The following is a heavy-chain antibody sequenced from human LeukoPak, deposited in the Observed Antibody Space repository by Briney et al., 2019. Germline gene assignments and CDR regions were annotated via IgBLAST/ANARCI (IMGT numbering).Heavy chain of an antibody. CDR3: VRDRSGTYLDY. D-gene: IGHD1-26*01. J-gene: IGHJ4*02. CDR2: IHSDGRT. Sequence: GGSLRLSCAASGVSIWSSFRGWVRQAPGKGLEWVSIIHSDGRTDYADSARGRFAISRDNSKDILYPQMNSLRVEDTAVYYCVRDRSGTYLDYWGQGTLVTVSS. CDR1: GVSIWSSF. V-gene: IGHV3-66*01.